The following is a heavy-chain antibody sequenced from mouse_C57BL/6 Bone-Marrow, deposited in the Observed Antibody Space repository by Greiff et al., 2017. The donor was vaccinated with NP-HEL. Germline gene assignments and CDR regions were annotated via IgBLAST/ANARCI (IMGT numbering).Heavy chain of an antibody. V-gene: IGHV5-12*01. CDR2: IINGGGST. CDR3: ARQLRLRYYAMDY. CDR1: GFTFSDYY. Sequence: EVKLVESGGGLVQPGGSLKLSCAASGFTFSDYYMYWVRQTPEKRLEWVAYIINGGGSTYYPDTVKGRFTISRDNAKNTLYLQKSRLKSEDTAMYYCARQLRLRYYAMDYWGQGTSVTVSS. J-gene: IGHJ4*01. D-gene: IGHD3-2*02.